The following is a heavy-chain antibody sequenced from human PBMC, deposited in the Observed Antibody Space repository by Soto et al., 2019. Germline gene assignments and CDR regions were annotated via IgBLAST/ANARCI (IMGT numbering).Heavy chain of an antibody. CDR1: GGSIISYSW. D-gene: IGHD3-16*01. Sequence: LSETLCLTCAGSGGSIISYSWRRCVRQPGGKGMEWIGEIYHSGSTNYNPSLKSRVTISVDKSKNQFSLKLSSVTAADTAVYYCVWIYYGNYYYYYVMDVWGQGTTVTVSS. CDR3: VWIYYGNYYYYYVMDV. V-gene: IGHV4-4*02. CDR2: IYHSGST. J-gene: IGHJ6*02.